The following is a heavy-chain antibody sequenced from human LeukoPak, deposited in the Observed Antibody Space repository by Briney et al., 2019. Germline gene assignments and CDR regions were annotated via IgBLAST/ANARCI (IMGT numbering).Heavy chain of an antibody. CDR3: ARRGAGRYFDY. J-gene: IGHJ4*02. CDR2: INPNSGGT. V-gene: IGHV1-2*06. D-gene: IGHD3-10*01. CDR1: GHTFTTYD. Sequence: ASVKVSCRASGHTFTTYDLNWVRQAPGQGLEWMGRINPNSGGTNYAQKFQGRVTMTRDTSISTAYMELSRLRSDDTAVYYCARRGAGRYFDYWGQGTLVTVSS.